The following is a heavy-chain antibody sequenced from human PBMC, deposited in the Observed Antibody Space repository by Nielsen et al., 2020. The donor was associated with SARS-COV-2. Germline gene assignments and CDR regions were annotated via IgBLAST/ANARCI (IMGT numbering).Heavy chain of an antibody. Sequence: SEILSLTCTVSGGSISSYYWSWIRQPPGKGLEWIGYIYYSGSTNYNPSLKSRVTISVDTSKNQFSLKLSSVTAADTAVYYCASHSNPEYYYYYYGMDVWGQGTTVTVSS. CDR3: ASHSNPEYYYYYYGMDV. CDR1: GGSISSYY. J-gene: IGHJ6*02. V-gene: IGHV4-59*08. CDR2: IYYSGST. D-gene: IGHD4-11*01.